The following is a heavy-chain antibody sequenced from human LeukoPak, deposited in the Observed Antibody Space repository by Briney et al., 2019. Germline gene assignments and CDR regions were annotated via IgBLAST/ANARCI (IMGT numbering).Heavy chain of an antibody. CDR2: IRYDGSNK. D-gene: IGHD6-13*01. V-gene: IGHV3-30*04. Sequence: GRSLRLSCAASGFTFSTYAMHWVRQAPGKGREGVAVIRYDGSNKYYADSVKGRFTISRDNSKNTLYLQMNSLRAEDTAVYYCAVGGGYSSSWYTPFDYWGQGTLVTVSS. CDR1: GFTFSTYA. CDR3: AVGGGYSSSWYTPFDY. J-gene: IGHJ4*02.